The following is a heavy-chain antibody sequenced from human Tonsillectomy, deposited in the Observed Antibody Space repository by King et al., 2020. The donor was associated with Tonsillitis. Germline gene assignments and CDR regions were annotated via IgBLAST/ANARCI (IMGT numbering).Heavy chain of an antibody. CDR2: IRGKAYGATT. J-gene: IGHJ4*02. Sequence: VQLVESGGGLVQPGRSLRLSCTTSGFSFGDYAMSWFRQAPGKGLEWVGLIRGKAYGATTEYAASVKGRFTISRDDSKSIAYLQMNSLKTDDTAVYYCTPGPWEPLRRYWGQGSLVTVSS. V-gene: IGHV3-49*03. CDR3: TPGPWEPLRRY. D-gene: IGHD1-26*01. CDR1: GFSFGDYA.